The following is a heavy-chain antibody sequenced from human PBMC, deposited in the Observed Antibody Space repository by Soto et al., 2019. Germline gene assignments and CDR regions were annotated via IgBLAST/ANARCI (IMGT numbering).Heavy chain of an antibody. D-gene: IGHD3-10*01. CDR1: GFSLSTSAAG. CDR2: IYWDDDK. J-gene: IGHJ5*02. CDR3: AHSNYGSGNLVNSFNP. Sequence: QITLKESGPPLVKPTQPLTLTCTFYGFSLSTSAAGVGWIRQPPGKALAWLALIYWDDDKGYSTFLMSMLTITNDTAKNQVVLTMTNMDPMDTATYYCAHSNYGSGNLVNSFNPWGQGTLVTVSS. V-gene: IGHV2-5*02.